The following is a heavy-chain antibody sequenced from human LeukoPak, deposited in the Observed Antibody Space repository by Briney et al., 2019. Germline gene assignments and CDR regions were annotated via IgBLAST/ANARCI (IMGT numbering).Heavy chain of an antibody. V-gene: IGHV3-7*01. CDR3: AKGWSFDI. J-gene: IGHJ3*02. D-gene: IGHD2-15*01. CDR1: GFTFRTFW. Sequence: PGGSLRLSCVASGFTFRTFWMSWVRQAPGKVLEWVANIKQDGTEKYYVDSVKGRFTISRDNAKNSLYVQMDSLRAEDTAVYYCAKGWSFDIRGQGTMATVTS. CDR2: IKQDGTEK.